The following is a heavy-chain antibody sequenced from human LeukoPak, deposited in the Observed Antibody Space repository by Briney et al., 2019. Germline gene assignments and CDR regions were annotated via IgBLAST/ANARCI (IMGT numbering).Heavy chain of an antibody. CDR3: ARGGWSYDY. CDR2: INHSGST. V-gene: IGHV4-34*01. CDR1: GGSFSGYY. Sequence: SETLSLTCAVYGGSFSGYYWSWIRQPPGKGLEWIGEINHSGSTNYNPSLKSRVTISVDTSKNQFSLKLSSVTAADTAVYYCARGGWSYDYWGQGTLVTVSS. J-gene: IGHJ4*02. D-gene: IGHD2-15*01.